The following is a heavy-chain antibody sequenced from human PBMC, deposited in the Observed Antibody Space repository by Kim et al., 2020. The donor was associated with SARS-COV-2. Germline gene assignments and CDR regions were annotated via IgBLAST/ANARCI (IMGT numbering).Heavy chain of an antibody. Sequence: TYYADSLKGRFTISRDNSRNTLYLQMNILRAEDTAVYCCAKSPFHYYGLDVWGQGTTVTVSS. CDR2: T. V-gene: IGHV3-23*01. CDR3: AKSPFHYYGLDV. J-gene: IGHJ6*02.